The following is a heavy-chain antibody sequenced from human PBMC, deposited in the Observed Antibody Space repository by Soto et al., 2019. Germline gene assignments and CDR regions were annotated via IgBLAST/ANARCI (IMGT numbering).Heavy chain of an antibody. Sequence: GGSLRLSCAASGFTFSNYAMHWVRQAPGKGLEWVAVISYDGRDNYYADSVKGQFTISRDNSKNTLYLQMNSLRADDTAVYYCATSRPHISHWFDPWGQGTLVTVSS. CDR1: GFTFSNYA. D-gene: IGHD2-21*01. J-gene: IGHJ5*02. CDR3: ATSRPHISHWFDP. CDR2: ISYDGRDN. V-gene: IGHV3-30*04.